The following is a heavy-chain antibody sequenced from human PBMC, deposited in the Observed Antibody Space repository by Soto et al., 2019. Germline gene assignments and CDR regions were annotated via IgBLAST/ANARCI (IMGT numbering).Heavy chain of an antibody. Sequence: GGSLRLSCAASGFTFSSYAMSWVRQAPGKGLEWVSSISGSGGSTYYADSVKGRFTISRDNSKNTLYLQMNSLRAEDTAVYYCTSPNGDDFWRKTWFDPWGQGTPVTVSS. D-gene: IGHD3-3*01. CDR1: GFTFSSYA. J-gene: IGHJ5*02. CDR2: ISGSGGST. V-gene: IGHV3-23*01. CDR3: TSPNGDDFWRKTWFDP.